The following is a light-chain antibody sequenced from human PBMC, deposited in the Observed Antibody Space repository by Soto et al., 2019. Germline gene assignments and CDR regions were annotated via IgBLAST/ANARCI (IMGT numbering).Light chain of an antibody. CDR1: QSISSW. CDR3: QQYKA. J-gene: IGKJ1*01. Sequence: HTPSTLSASVGDRVTITCRASQSISSWLAWYQQKPGKAPKLLIYDASSLESGVPSRFSGSGSGTEFTLTISSLQPDDFATYYCQQYKAFGQGTKVDIK. CDR2: DAS. V-gene: IGKV1-5*01.